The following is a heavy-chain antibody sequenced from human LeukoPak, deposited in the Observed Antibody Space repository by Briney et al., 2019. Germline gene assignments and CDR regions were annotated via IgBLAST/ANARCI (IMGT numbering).Heavy chain of an antibody. Sequence: ASVKVSCKASGYTFTGYYMHWVRQAPGQGLEWMGWINPDSGGTNNAQKFQGRVTMTRDTSISTAYMELSRLRSDDTAVYYCARAYRSGYFNMGYWGQGTLVTVSS. V-gene: IGHV1-2*02. CDR2: INPDSGGT. CDR1: GYTFTGYY. D-gene: IGHD3-22*01. J-gene: IGHJ4*02. CDR3: ARAYRSGYFNMGY.